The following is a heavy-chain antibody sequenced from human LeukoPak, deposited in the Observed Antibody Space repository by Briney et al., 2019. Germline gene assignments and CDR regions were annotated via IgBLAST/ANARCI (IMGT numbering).Heavy chain of an antibody. V-gene: IGHV4-30-4*08. J-gene: IGHJ2*01. Sequence: KPSETLPLTCTVSGGSISSGDYYWSWIRQPPGKGLEWIGYIYYSGSTYYNPSLKSRVTISVDTSKNQFSPKLSSVTAADTAVYYCARANAAIAVAGTGWYFDLWGRGTLVTVSS. CDR3: ARANAAIAVAGTGWYFDL. CDR2: IYYSGST. D-gene: IGHD6-19*01. CDR1: GGSISSGDYY.